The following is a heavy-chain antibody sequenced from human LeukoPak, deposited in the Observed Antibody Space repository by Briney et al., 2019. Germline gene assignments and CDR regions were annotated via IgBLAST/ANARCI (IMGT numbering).Heavy chain of an antibody. J-gene: IGHJ3*02. D-gene: IGHD3-3*01. CDR3: ARERSGSEIFARSFDI. CDR1: GFTFSDYW. Sequence: GSLRLSCAASGFTFSDYWMGWVRQAPGKGLGWIGEIYHSGSTNYNPSLKSRITISVDKSKNQFSLKLSSVTAADTAVYYCARERSGSEIFARSFDIWGQGTMVTVSS. V-gene: IGHV4-4*02. CDR2: IYHSGST.